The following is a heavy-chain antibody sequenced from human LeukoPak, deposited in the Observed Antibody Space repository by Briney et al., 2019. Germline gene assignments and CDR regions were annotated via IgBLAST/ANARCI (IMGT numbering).Heavy chain of an antibody. D-gene: IGHD3-10*01. CDR1: GFTFSSYW. Sequence: GGSLRLSCAVSGFTFSSYWMHWVRQAPGRGLVWVSRINSDGSSTSYEDSVKGRFTISRDNAKNTLYLQMNSLRAEDTAVYYCARDVITMVRGAQSHYAFDIWGQGTMVTVSS. CDR2: INSDGSST. J-gene: IGHJ3*02. V-gene: IGHV3-74*01. CDR3: ARDVITMVRGAQSHYAFDI.